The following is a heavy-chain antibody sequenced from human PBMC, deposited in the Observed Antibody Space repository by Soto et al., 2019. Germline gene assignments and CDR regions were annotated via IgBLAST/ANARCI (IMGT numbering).Heavy chain of an antibody. CDR2: IWYDGSNK. J-gene: IGHJ4*02. CDR3: ARDAYTRGWDTGDFDY. Sequence: GGSLRLSCAASGFTFSTYGMHWVRQAPGKGLEWVGIIWYDGSNKYYADSVKGRFTISRDNSKNTLYLQMNSLRDEDTAVYYCARDAYTRGWDTGDFDYWGQG. D-gene: IGHD3-16*01. CDR1: GFTFSTYG. V-gene: IGHV3-33*01.